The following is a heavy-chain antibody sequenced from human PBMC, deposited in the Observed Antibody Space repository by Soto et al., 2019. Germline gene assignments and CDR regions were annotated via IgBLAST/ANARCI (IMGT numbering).Heavy chain of an antibody. V-gene: IGHV4-31*03. J-gene: IGHJ5*02. D-gene: IGHD1-1*01. CDR3: ARDIKRYPTWLDP. CDR2: IYFNGST. Sequence: SETLSLTCTVSGGSISSVPYYWSWIRQHPGKGLEWIGNIYFNGSTHYSPSLKSRIIISVDTSKNQFSLKLSSVTAADSAVYYCARDIKRYPTWLDPRGQGTLVTVSS. CDR1: GGSISSVPYY.